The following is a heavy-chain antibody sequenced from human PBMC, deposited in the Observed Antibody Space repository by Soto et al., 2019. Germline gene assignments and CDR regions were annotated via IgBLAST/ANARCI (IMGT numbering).Heavy chain of an antibody. V-gene: IGHV3-11*06. CDR2: ISSSSSYT. CDR1: GFTFSDYY. J-gene: IGHJ3*02. CDR3: ARVHLAMGILEAFDI. Sequence: GGSLRLSCAASGFTFSDYYMSWIRQAPGKGLEWVSYISSSSSYTNYADSGKGRFTISRDNAKNSLYLQMNSLRAEDTAVYYCARVHLAMGILEAFDIWGQGTMVTVSS. D-gene: IGHD7-27*01.